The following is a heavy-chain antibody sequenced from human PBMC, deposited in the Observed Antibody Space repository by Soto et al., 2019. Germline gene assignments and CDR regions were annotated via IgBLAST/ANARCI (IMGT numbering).Heavy chain of an antibody. CDR1: GYTFSSFG. CDR3: ARGGGMLFVGGRYGMDV. J-gene: IGHJ6*02. V-gene: IGHV1-18*01. D-gene: IGHD3-10*02. Sequence: ASVKVSCKASGYTFSSFGINWVRQAPGQGLEWMGWISAYNGNTKYAQKLQGRVTTTTDTSTSTAYMERRSLRSDDTAVYYCARGGGMLFVGGRYGMDVWGQGTTVTVSS. CDR2: ISAYNGNT.